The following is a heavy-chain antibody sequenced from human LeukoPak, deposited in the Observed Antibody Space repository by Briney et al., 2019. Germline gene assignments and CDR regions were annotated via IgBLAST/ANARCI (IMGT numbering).Heavy chain of an antibody. V-gene: IGHV3-30*04. CDR1: GFTFSSYA. D-gene: IGHD2-2*01. Sequence: PGGSLRLSCAASGFTFSSYAMHWVRQAPGKGLEWVAVISYDGSNKYYADSVKGRFTISRDNSKNTLYLQMNSLRAEDTAVYYCARDLVLYCSSTSCYPIRPATHLYYYYYGMDVWGQGTTVTVSS. CDR2: ISYDGSNK. CDR3: ARDLVLYCSSTSCYPIRPATHLYYYYYGMDV. J-gene: IGHJ6*02.